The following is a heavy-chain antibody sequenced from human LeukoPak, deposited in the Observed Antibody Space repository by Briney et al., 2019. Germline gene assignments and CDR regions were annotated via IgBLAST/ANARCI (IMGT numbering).Heavy chain of an antibody. CDR3: ARVLWYCSGGSRETHAFDI. V-gene: IGHV4-39*07. D-gene: IGHD2-15*01. J-gene: IGHJ3*02. Sequence: PSETLSLTCTVSGGSISSSSYYWGWIRQPPGKGLEWIGGIYYSGSTYYNPSLKSRVTISVDTSKNQFSLKLSSVTAADTAVYYCARVLWYCSGGSRETHAFDIWGQGTMVTVSS. CDR1: GGSISSSSYY. CDR2: IYYSGST.